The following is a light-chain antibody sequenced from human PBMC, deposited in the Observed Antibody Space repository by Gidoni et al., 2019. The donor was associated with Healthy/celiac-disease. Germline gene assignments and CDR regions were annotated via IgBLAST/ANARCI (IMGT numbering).Light chain of an antibody. CDR3: RSYTNRSIRV. CDR2: EVS. J-gene: IGLJ3*02. Sequence: QSALTQPASVSVSPGQSLTISCTGTSSDIGGHQYVSWYPQYPGQAPKLMISEVSNRPSGVSDRFSVSKSGNTASLTISGLQAEDEADYYCRSYTNRSIRVFGGGTKVTVL. V-gene: IGLV2-14*01. CDR1: SSDIGGHQY.